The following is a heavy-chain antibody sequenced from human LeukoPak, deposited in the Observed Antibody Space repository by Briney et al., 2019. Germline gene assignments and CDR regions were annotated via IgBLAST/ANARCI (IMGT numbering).Heavy chain of an antibody. CDR3: ARDLSQMVVAATGGDY. J-gene: IGHJ4*02. D-gene: IGHD2-15*01. Sequence: GASVKVSCKASGGTFSSYAISWVRQAPGQGLEWMGRIIPILGIANYAQKFQGRVTITADKSTSTAYMELSSLRSEDTAVYYCARDLSQMVVAATGGDYWGQGTLVTVSS. CDR1: GGTFSSYA. V-gene: IGHV1-69*04. CDR2: IIPILGIA.